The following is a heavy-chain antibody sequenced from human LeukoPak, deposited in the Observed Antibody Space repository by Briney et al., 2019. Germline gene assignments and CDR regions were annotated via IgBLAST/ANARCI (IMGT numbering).Heavy chain of an antibody. CDR1: GYTFTRYG. CDR3: AARGYYDFWSGYYIFSDY. J-gene: IGHJ4*02. D-gene: IGHD3-3*01. CDR2: ISAYNGNT. Sequence: ASVKVSCKASGYTFTRYGISWVRQAPGQGLEWMGWISAYNGNTNYAQKLQGRVTMTTDTSTSTAYMELRSLRSDDTAVYYCAARGYYDFWSGYYIFSDYWGQGTLVTVSS. V-gene: IGHV1-18*01.